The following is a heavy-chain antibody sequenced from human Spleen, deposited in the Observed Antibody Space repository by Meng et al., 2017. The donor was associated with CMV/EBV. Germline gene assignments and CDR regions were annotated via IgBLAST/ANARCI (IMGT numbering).Heavy chain of an antibody. V-gene: IGHV4-61*01. Sequence: SETLSLTCTVSGGSVSSGSHYWSWIRQPPGKGLEWIGYIYYSGSTNYNPSLKSRVTISVDTSKNQFSLKLTSVTPADTAVYYCAREREDRIYGGTTDYYYYGMDVWGQGTTVTVSS. CDR1: GGSVSSGSHY. CDR2: IYYSGST. CDR3: AREREDRIYGGTTDYYYYGMDV. D-gene: IGHD1-7*01. J-gene: IGHJ6*02.